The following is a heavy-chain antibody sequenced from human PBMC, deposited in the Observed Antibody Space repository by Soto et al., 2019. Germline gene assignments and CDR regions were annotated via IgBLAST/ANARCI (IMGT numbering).Heavy chain of an antibody. CDR2: VDPSDSYA. V-gene: IGHV5-10-1*01. CDR1: GFTFTTSW. J-gene: IGHJ4*02. Sequence: PGESLKISCKGSGFTFTTSWITWVRQRPGKGLEWMGTVDPSDSYASYSPSFQGHVTISADKSISTVYLHWSSLKASDTAIFYCARGASIAGPPDYWGQGTLVTV. D-gene: IGHD6-6*01. CDR3: ARGASIAGPPDY.